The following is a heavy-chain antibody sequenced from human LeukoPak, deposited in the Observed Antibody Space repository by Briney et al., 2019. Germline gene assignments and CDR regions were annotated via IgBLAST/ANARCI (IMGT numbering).Heavy chain of an antibody. CDR2: IYYSGST. Sequence: SETLSLTCTVSGGSISSSYYYWGWIRQPPGKGLEWIGSIYYSGSTNYNPSLKSRVTISVDTSKNQFSLKLSSVTAADTAVYYCARDHRITIFGVVISYYYGMDVWGQGTTVTVSS. J-gene: IGHJ6*02. CDR1: GGSISSSYYY. D-gene: IGHD3-3*01. CDR3: ARDHRITIFGVVISYYYGMDV. V-gene: IGHV4-39*07.